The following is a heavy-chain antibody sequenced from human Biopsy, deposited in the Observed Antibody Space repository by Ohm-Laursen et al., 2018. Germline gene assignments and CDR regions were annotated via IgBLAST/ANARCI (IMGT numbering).Heavy chain of an antibody. CDR2: IIPILGRP. D-gene: IGHD3-9*01. CDR1: GGTFTTYG. Sequence: GASVKVSCKVSGGTFTTYGFNWVRQAPGQGLEWMGRIIPILGRPTYAQKFQGRVTITADTSTGTVFMDLSTLRSEDSALYYCAREQHPYIDVLTDSFSYAPMDVWGAGTTVTVSS. CDR3: AREQHPYIDVLTDSFSYAPMDV. J-gene: IGHJ6*04. V-gene: IGHV1-69*04.